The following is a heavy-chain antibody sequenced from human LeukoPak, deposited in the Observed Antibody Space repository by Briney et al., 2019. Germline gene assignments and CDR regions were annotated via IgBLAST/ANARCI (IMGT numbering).Heavy chain of an antibody. V-gene: IGHV5-51*01. CDR3: ARLELYYYGSGSYPPPDY. J-gene: IGHJ4*02. CDR1: GSIFTSYW. CDR2: IYPGDSDT. D-gene: IGHD3-10*01. Sequence: KGGASLQISCQGPGSIFTSYWIGGGRQLPGKGGEGMGIIYPGDSDTRYSPPCQGQVTISANKTSRTSSLQWSVMEAAATAMYYCARLELYYYGSGSYPPPDYWGQGTLVTVSS.